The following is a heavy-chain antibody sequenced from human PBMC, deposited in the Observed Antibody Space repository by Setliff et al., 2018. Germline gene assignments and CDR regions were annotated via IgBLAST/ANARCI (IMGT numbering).Heavy chain of an antibody. D-gene: IGHD3-3*01. V-gene: IGHV4-34*01. CDR1: GGSFSGYY. CDR2: INHSGST. Sequence: SETLSLTCAVYGGSFSGYYWSWIRQPPGKGLEWIGEINHSGSTNYNPSLKSRVTISVDTSKNQFSLKLSSVTAADTAVYYCARRYNFWSGYFDYWGQGTPVTVSS. CDR3: ARRYNFWSGYFDY. J-gene: IGHJ4*02.